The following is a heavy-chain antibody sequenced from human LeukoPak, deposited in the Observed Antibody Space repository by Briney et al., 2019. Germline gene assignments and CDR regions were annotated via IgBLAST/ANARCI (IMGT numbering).Heavy chain of an antibody. CDR3: ARLRKGWCFDL. D-gene: IGHD5-12*01. Sequence: GASVKVSCKASGYTFTHYGITWVRQAPGQGLEWMGRINGYNGNTNYAQKLQGRVTMTTDTSTSTAYMEVRSLRSDDTAVYYCARLRKGWCFDLWGRGTLVTVSS. J-gene: IGHJ2*01. V-gene: IGHV1-18*01. CDR1: GYTFTHYG. CDR2: INGYNGNT.